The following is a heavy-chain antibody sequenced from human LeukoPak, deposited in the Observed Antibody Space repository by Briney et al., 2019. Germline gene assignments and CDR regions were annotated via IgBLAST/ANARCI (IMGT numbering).Heavy chain of an antibody. Sequence: GGSLRPSCAASGFTFSSYGMHWVRQAPGKGLEWAVFIRYDGSNKYYADSVKGRFTIPRDNSKNTLYLQMNSLRAEDTAVYYCAKAFGVVIFSADYWGQGTLVTVSS. J-gene: IGHJ4*02. V-gene: IGHV3-30*02. CDR1: GFTFSSYG. CDR3: AKAFGVVIFSADY. CDR2: IRYDGSNK. D-gene: IGHD3-3*01.